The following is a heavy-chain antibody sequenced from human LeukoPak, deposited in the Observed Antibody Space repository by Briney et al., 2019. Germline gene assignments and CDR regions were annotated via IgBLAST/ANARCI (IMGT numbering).Heavy chain of an antibody. CDR3: AAESYYYDSSGYSWDY. CDR1: GYTFTSYD. V-gene: IGHV1-8*01. D-gene: IGHD3-22*01. Sequence: ASVKVSCKASGYTFTSYDINWVRQATGQGLEWMGWMNPNSGNTGYAQKFQGRVTMTRNTSISTAYMELSSLRSEGTAVYYCAAESYYYDSSGYSWDYWGQGTLVTVSS. J-gene: IGHJ4*02. CDR2: MNPNSGNT.